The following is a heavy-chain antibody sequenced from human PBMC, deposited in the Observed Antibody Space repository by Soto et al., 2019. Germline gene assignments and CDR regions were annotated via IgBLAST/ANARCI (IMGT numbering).Heavy chain of an antibody. CDR1: GYTFTSYD. J-gene: IGHJ5*02. Sequence: GASVKVSCKASGYTFTSYDINWVRQATGQGFEYLGWMNPNSGNTGYVKKFQGRVTMTRDTSMSTAYMELSSLRSEDTAVYYCARGIKYGDCSRWLHPGGPGTRVTVPQ. CDR3: ARGIKYGDCSRWLHP. CDR2: MNPNSGNT. V-gene: IGHV1-8*01. D-gene: IGHD4-17*01.